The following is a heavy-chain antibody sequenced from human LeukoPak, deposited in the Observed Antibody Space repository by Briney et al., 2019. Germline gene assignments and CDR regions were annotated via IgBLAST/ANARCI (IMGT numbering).Heavy chain of an antibody. V-gene: IGHV1-2*02. CDR2: INPNSGGT. CDR1: GYTFTGYY. J-gene: IGHJ6*02. CDR3: ARDPSRYYGSGSYYSFMDV. Sequence: ASVKVSCKASGYTFTGYYMHWVRQAPGQGLEWMGWINPNSGGTNYAQKFQGRVTMTRDTSISTAYMELSRLRSDDTAVYYCARDPSRYYGSGSYYSFMDVWGQGTTVTVSS. D-gene: IGHD3-10*01.